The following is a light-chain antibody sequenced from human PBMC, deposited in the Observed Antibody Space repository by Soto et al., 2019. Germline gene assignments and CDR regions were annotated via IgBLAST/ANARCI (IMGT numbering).Light chain of an antibody. CDR3: QQYYSYPRT. V-gene: IGKV1-8*01. Sequence: QSPSSLSASTGDRVTITCRASQGISSYLAWYQQKPGKAPKLLIYAASTLQSGVPSRFSGSGSGTDFTLTISCLQSEDFATYYCQQYYSYPRTFGQGTKVDIK. CDR1: QGISSY. CDR2: AAS. J-gene: IGKJ1*01.